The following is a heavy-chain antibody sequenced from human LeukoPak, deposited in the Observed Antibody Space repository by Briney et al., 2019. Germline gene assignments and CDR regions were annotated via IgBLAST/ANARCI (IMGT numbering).Heavy chain of an antibody. J-gene: IGHJ4*02. CDR2: ISSTTTTI. CDR3: ARGWREFYFEY. Sequence: GGSLRLSCAASGFPFSSYSMNWVPQAPGKGLEWVSYISSTTTTIYYADSVKGRFTISRDNAKSSLYLQMNSLTDEDTAVYYCARGWREFYFEYWGQGNLVTVSS. V-gene: IGHV3-48*02. D-gene: IGHD3-3*01. CDR1: GFPFSSYS.